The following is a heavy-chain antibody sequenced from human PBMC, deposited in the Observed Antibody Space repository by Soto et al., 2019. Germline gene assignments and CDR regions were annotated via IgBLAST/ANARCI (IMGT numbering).Heavy chain of an antibody. CDR3: ARGGDDYYYYYGMDV. CDR2: ISSSSSYI. J-gene: IGHJ6*02. D-gene: IGHD3-10*01. V-gene: IGHV3-21*01. CDR1: GFTFNSYS. Sequence: GGSLRLSCAASGFTFNSYSMNWVRQAPGKGLEWVSSISSSSSYIYYADSVKGRFTISRDNAKNSLYLQMNSLRAEDTAVYYCARGGDDYYYYYGMDVWGQGTTVTVSS.